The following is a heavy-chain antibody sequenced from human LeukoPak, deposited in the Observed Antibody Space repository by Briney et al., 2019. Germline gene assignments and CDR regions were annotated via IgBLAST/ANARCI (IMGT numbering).Heavy chain of an antibody. V-gene: IGHV3-9*01. CDR3: AKDPASSIAARRGFDY. Sequence: GGSLRLSCEASGFTFDDYAMHWVRQVPGKGLEWVSSVNWNSGGIGYADSVKGRFTISRDNAKNSLYLQMNSLRPEDTALYYCAKDPASSIAARRGFDYWGQGTLVTVSS. CDR2: VNWNSGGI. D-gene: IGHD6-6*01. J-gene: IGHJ4*02. CDR1: GFTFDDYA.